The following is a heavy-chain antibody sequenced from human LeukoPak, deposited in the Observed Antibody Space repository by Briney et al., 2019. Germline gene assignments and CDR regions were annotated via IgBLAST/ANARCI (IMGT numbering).Heavy chain of an antibody. CDR1: GGSISSGGYY. D-gene: IGHD2-21*01. CDR3: AREAYAGVFDY. CDR2: IYYSGST. J-gene: IGHJ4*02. Sequence: SETLSLTCTVSGGSISSGGYYWSRIRQHPGKGLEWIGYIYYSGSTYYNLSLKSRVTISVDTSKNQFSLKLSSVTAADTAVYYCAREAYAGVFDYWGQGTLVTVSS. V-gene: IGHV4-31*03.